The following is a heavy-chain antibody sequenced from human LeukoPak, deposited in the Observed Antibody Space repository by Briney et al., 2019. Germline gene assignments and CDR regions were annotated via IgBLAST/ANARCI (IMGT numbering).Heavy chain of an antibody. V-gene: IGHV3-74*01. D-gene: IGHD3-10*01. J-gene: IGHJ4*02. Sequence: GGSLRLSCAASGFIFSDYAMHWVRQAPGKGLVWVSRIISDGSTTDYADSVKGRFTISRDNAKNTLYLQMNSLRDEDTAMYYCTRDRARAGGEILDYWGQGTLVAVSS. CDR1: GFIFSDYA. CDR3: TRDRARAGGEILDY. CDR2: IISDGSTT.